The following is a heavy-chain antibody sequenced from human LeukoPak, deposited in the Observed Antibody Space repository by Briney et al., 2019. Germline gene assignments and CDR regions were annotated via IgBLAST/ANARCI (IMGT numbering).Heavy chain of an antibody. CDR3: ASTGG. D-gene: IGHD1-1*01. Sequence: GSLRLSCEGSAFIFSGHWMNWVRQTPGKGLEWIGEINHSGSTNYNPSLKSRVTISVDTSKNQFSLKLSSVTAADTAVYYCASTGGWGQGTMVTVSS. V-gene: IGHV4-34*08. CDR2: INHSGST. J-gene: IGHJ3*01. CDR1: AFIFSGHW.